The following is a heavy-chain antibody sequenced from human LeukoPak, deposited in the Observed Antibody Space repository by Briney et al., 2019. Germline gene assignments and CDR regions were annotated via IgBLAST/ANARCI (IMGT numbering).Heavy chain of an antibody. J-gene: IGHJ6*02. V-gene: IGHV1-69*13. CDR3: SLYCSGGSCRQRGYYYGMDV. CDR2: MISIVGTA. Sequence: ASVKVSCKASGDTFSFFAFSWVRQAPGQGLEWMGGMISIVGTANYAQNFQGRVTITADESTSTAYMELSSLRSEDTAVYYCSLYCSGGSCRQRGYYYGMDVWGQGTTVTVSS. D-gene: IGHD2-15*01. CDR1: GDTFSFFA.